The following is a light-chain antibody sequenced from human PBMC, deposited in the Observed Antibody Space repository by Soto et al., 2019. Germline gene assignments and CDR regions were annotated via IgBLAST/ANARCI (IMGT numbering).Light chain of an antibody. Sequence: DIQMTQSPSSVSASVGDRVTITCRASQGISSWLAWYQQKPGKAPKLLIYAASSLQSGVQSRFSXSGXGXXXXLXIXXLXPXDFATYYCQQANSFPFTFGPGTKVDIK. J-gene: IGKJ3*01. V-gene: IGKV1-12*01. CDR1: QGISSW. CDR2: AAS. CDR3: QQANSFPFT.